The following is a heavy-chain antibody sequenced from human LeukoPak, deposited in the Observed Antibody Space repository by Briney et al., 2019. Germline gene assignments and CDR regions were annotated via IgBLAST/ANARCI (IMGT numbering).Heavy chain of an antibody. CDR3: ARLRWLQDGYYYYGMDV. V-gene: IGHV4-34*01. D-gene: IGHD5-24*01. J-gene: IGHJ6*02. Sequence: SETLSLTCAVSGGSFSGYYWSWIRQPPGKGLEWIGEINHSGSTNYNPSLKSRVTISVDTSKNQFSLKLSSVTAADTAVYYCARLRWLQDGYYYYGMDVWGQGTTVTVSS. CDR2: INHSGST. CDR1: GGSFSGYY.